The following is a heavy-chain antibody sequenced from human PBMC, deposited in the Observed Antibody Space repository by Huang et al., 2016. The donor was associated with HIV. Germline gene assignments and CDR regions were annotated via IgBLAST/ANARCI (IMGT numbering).Heavy chain of an antibody. CDR3: ARQWTILEWLLGLDV. CDR1: GGSLTGNY. Sequence: QMQLQQRGAGLLKPSETLALTCGVSGGSLTGNYLTWIRQAPGKGLEWIGEVTDSGATNYNPSLNGRVTISLDKSNRELSLNLRSVTAAYTAVYSCARQWTILEWLLGLDVWGQGTTVIVSS. V-gene: IGHV4-34*02. J-gene: IGHJ6*02. D-gene: IGHD3-3*01. CDR2: VTDSGAT.